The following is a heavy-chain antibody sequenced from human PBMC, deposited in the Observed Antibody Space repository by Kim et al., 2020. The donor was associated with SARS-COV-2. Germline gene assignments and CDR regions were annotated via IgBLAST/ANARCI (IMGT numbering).Heavy chain of an antibody. CDR2: IYYSGST. J-gene: IGHJ6*02. Sequence: SETLSLTCTVSGGSISSSSYYWGWIRQPPGKGLEWIGSIYYSGSTYYNPSLKSRVTISVDTSKNQFSLKLCSVTAADTAVYYCARHDGGDYYYGMDVWGQGTTVTVSS. CDR3: ARHDGGDYYYGMDV. D-gene: IGHD4-17*01. V-gene: IGHV4-39*01. CDR1: GGSISSSSYY.